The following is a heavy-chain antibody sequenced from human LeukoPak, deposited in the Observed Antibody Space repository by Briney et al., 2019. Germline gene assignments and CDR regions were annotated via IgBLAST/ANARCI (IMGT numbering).Heavy chain of an antibody. CDR3: ARMDRLSATPTTDWFDP. CDR1: GDTFTSYG. CDR2: MNPKNGAT. Sequence: ASVKVSCKASGDTFTSYGINWVRQATGQGLEWMGWMNPKNGATGYAQKVQGRVTMTRDTSIGTPYMELSSLVSEDTAAYYCARMDRLSATPTTDWFDPWGQGTLVTVSS. D-gene: IGHD3-16*02. J-gene: IGHJ5*02. V-gene: IGHV1-8*01.